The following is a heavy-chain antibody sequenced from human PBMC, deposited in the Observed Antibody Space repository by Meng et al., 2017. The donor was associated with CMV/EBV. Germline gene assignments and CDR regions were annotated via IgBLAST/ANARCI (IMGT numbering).Heavy chain of an antibody. CDR3: ARDPNYYDSSGGVDYYGMDV. D-gene: IGHD3-22*01. J-gene: IGHJ6*02. Sequence: GGSLRLSCAASGFTFSCSWESWVRQAPGKGLEWVANIKQDGSEKYYVDSVEGRFTISRDNAKNSLYLQMNSLRAEDTAVYYCARDPNYYDSSGGVDYYGMDVWGQGTTVTVSS. V-gene: IGHV3-7*01. CDR1: GFTFSCSW. CDR2: IKQDGSEK.